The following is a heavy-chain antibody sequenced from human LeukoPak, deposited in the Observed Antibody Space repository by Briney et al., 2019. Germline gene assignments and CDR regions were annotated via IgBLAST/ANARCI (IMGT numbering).Heavy chain of an antibody. V-gene: IGHV1-46*01. Sequence: GGSVKVSCKASGYTFTSYYMHWVRQAPGQGVEWMGIINPSGGRRKYAQKFQGRVTMTRDRSTSTVYMELSSLRSEDTAVYYCARELRGYSYGYGDAFDIWGQGTMVTVSS. J-gene: IGHJ3*02. CDR1: GYTFTSYY. D-gene: IGHD5-18*01. CDR3: ARELRGYSYGYGDAFDI. CDR2: INPSGGRR.